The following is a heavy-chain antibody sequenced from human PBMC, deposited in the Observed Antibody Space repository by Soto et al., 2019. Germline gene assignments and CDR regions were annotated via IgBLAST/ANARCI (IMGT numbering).Heavy chain of an antibody. CDR1: GRSVSSGSYY. CDR2: IYYSGST. J-gene: IGHJ4*01. V-gene: IGHV4-61*01. Sequence: PSGTLPLTCTVSGRSVSSGSYYWSWIRQTPGKELEWIGYIYYSGSTNYNPSLKSRVTISVDTSKNQFSLKLSSVTAADTAVYYCARGETWIQLWSYGYNFDYRGQRTPVTVSA. D-gene: IGHD5-18*01. CDR3: ARGETWIQLWSYGYNFDY.